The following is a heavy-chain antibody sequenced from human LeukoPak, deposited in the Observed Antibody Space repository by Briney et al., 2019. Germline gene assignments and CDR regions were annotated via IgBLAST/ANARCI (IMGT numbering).Heavy chain of an antibody. CDR3: AKAPPDKWEYYYGMDV. J-gene: IGHJ6*04. V-gene: IGHV3-23*01. Sequence: GGSLRLSCAASGFTFSGYAMSWVRQAPGKGLEWVSAISGRGDASYYAESVKGRFTISRDNSKSTLYLQMNSLRAEDTAVYYCAKAPPDKWEYYYGMDVWGKGTTVTVSS. CDR1: GFTFSGYA. D-gene: IGHD1-26*01. CDR2: ISGRGDAS.